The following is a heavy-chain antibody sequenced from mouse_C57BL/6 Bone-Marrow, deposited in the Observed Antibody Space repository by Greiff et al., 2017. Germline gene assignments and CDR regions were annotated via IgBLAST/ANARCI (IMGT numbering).Heavy chain of an antibody. J-gene: IGHJ4*01. V-gene: IGHV5-9*01. CDR2: ISGGGGNT. CDR1: GFTFSSYT. Sequence: EVKVVESGGGLVKPGGSLKLSCAASGFTFSSYTMSWVRQTPEKRLEWVATISGGGGNTYYPDSVKGRFTISRDNAKNTLYLQMSSLRSEDTALYYCARQPSYARDYWGQGTSVTVSS. CDR3: ARQPSYARDY.